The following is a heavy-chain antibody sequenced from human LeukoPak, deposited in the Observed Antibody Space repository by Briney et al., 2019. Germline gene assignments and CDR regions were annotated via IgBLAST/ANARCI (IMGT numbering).Heavy chain of an antibody. J-gene: IGHJ5*02. Sequence: SVKVSCKASGGTFSSYAISWVRQAPGQGLEWMGGIIPIFGTANYAQKFQGRVTITTDESTSTAYMELSSMRSEDTAVYYCVRGYSGYDWFWFDPWVEGTLVTVSS. CDR3: VRGYSGYDWFWFDP. CDR2: IIPIFGTA. CDR1: GGTFSSYA. V-gene: IGHV1-69*05. D-gene: IGHD5-12*01.